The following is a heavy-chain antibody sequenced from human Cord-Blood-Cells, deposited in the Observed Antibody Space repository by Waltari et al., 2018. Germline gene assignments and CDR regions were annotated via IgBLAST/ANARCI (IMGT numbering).Heavy chain of an antibody. CDR1: GYTFTGYY. CDR2: INPNSGCT. Sequence: QVQLVQSGAAVKKPGASVKVSCKASGYTFTGYYMPWVGQAPGQGLEWMGWINPNSGCTNYAQKFQGRVTMTRDTSISTAYMELSRLRSDDTAVYYCARVNFQSAAIDYWGQGTLVTVSS. CDR3: ARVNFQSAAIDY. V-gene: IGHV1-2*02. J-gene: IGHJ4*02. D-gene: IGHD2-2*01.